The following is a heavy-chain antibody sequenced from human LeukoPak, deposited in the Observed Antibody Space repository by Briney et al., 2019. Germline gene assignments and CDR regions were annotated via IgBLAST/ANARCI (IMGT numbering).Heavy chain of an antibody. J-gene: IGHJ4*02. CDR2: IYYSGST. CDR3: ARDQGGIGEFDY. V-gene: IGHV4-30-4*01. D-gene: IGHD3-10*01. Sequence: WVRQPPGKGLEWIGYIYYSGSTYYNPSLKSRVTISVDTSKNQFSLKLSSVTAADTAVYYCARDQGGIGEFDYWGQGTLVTVSS.